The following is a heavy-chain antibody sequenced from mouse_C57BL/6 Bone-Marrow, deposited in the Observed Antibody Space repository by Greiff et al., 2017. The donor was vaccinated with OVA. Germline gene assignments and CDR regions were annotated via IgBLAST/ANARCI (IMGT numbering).Heavy chain of an antibody. CDR2: IDPSDSYT. D-gene: IGHD1-1*01. V-gene: IGHV1-59*01. Sequence: QVQLQQPGAELVRPGTSVKLSRKASGYTFTSYWMHWVKQRPGQGLEWIGVIDPSDSYTNYNQKFKGKATLTVDTSSSTAYMQLSSLTSEDSAVYYCARWGGSSPFNYWGQGTTLTVSS. CDR1: GYTFTSYW. J-gene: IGHJ2*01. CDR3: ARWGGSSPFNY.